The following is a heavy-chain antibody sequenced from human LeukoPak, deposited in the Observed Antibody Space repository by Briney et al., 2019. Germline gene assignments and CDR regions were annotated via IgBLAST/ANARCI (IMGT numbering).Heavy chain of an antibody. CDR1: GFTFSSYS. J-gene: IGHJ4*02. CDR3: AKDDPVLEY. D-gene: IGHD2-15*01. CDR2: ISSSSSYI. Sequence: KPGGSLRLSCAASGFTFSSYSMNWVRQAPGKGLEWVSSISSSSSYIYYADSVKGRFTISRDTSKNTLFLQMNSLRIEDTAVYYCAKDDPVLEYWGQGTLVTVSS. V-gene: IGHV3-21*01.